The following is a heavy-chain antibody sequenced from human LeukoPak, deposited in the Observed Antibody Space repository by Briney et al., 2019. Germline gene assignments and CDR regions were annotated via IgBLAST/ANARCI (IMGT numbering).Heavy chain of an antibody. CDR3: ARDTYTYYMDV. Sequence: GGSLRLSCAASGFTVSSNYMSWVRQAPGKGLEWVSVIYSGGSTYYTDSVKGRFTISRDNSKNTVYLQMNSLRAEDTAVYYCARDTYTYYMDVWGKGTTVTISS. CDR1: GFTVSSNY. V-gene: IGHV3-66*01. D-gene: IGHD2-2*02. J-gene: IGHJ6*03. CDR2: IYSGGST.